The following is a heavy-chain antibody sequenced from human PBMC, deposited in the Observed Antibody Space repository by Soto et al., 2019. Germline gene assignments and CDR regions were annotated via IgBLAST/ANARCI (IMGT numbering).Heavy chain of an antibody. J-gene: IGHJ4*02. CDR3: ARVSSWSCFDY. CDR2: IYYSGST. CDR1: GGSISSGGYY. D-gene: IGHD6-13*01. V-gene: IGHV4-31*03. Sequence: PSETLSLTCTVSGGSISSGGYYWSWIRQHPGKGLEWIGYIYYSGSTYYKPSLKSRVTISVDTSKNQFSLKLSSVTAADTAVYYCARVSSWSCFDYWGQGTLVTVSS.